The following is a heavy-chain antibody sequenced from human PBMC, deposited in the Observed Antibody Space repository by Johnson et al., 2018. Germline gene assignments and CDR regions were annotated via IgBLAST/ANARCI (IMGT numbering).Heavy chain of an antibody. CDR2: ISYDGSNN. V-gene: IGHV3-30*03. CDR3: ARDTSGSYLGYFQH. Sequence: QVQLVESGGGLVQPGGSLRLSCAASGFTFSSYAMSWVRQAPGKGLEWVAVISYDGSNNYYADSVKGRFTISRDDSKNTLYLQMNSLRDEDTAVYYCARDTSGSYLGYFQHWGQGTLVTVSS. CDR1: GFTFSSYA. J-gene: IGHJ1*01. D-gene: IGHD1-26*01.